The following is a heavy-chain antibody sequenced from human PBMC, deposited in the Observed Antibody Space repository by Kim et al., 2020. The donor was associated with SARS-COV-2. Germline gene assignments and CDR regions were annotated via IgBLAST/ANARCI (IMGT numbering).Heavy chain of an antibody. Sequence: SETLSLTCAVYGGSFSGYYWSWIRQPPGKGLEWIGEINHSGSTNYNPSLKSRVTISVDTSKNQFSLKLSSVTAADTAVYYCARVLGGYPFDYWGQGTLVTVSS. J-gene: IGHJ4*02. CDR3: ARVLGGYPFDY. CDR2: INHSGST. CDR1: GGSFSGYY. V-gene: IGHV4-34*01. D-gene: IGHD3-9*01.